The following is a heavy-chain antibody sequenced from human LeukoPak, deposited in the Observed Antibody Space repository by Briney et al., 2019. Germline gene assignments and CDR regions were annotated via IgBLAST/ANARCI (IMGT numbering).Heavy chain of an antibody. Sequence: PGGSLRLSCAASGFTFYSYSLRWVRQAPGKGLEWVAGLPYDGSKKDYADSVEGRFTISRDNSQNSVYLQVSSLIPEDTAVYYCARGAPISGRQDAFDIWGQGTMVTVSS. V-gene: IGHV3-30-3*01. D-gene: IGHD6-6*01. J-gene: IGHJ3*02. CDR3: ARGAPISGRQDAFDI. CDR2: LPYDGSKK. CDR1: GFTFYSYS.